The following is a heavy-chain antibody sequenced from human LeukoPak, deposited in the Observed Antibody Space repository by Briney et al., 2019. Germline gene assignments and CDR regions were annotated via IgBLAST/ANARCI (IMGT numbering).Heavy chain of an antibody. J-gene: IGHJ4*02. CDR1: GFTFSSYA. D-gene: IGHD3-22*01. V-gene: IGHV3-23*01. CDR3: ASEDDSSGWLYYFDY. Sequence: PGGSLRLSCAASGFTFSSYAMSWVRQAPGKGLEWVSAISGSGGSTYYADSVKGRFTISRDNSKNTLYLQMNSLRAEDTAVYYCASEDDSSGWLYYFDYWGQGTLVTVSS. CDR2: ISGSGGST.